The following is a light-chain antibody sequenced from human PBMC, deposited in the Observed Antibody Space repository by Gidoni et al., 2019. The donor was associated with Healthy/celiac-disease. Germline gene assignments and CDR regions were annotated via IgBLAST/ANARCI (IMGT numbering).Light chain of an antibody. CDR3: YSTDSSGNHRV. V-gene: IGLV3-10*01. J-gene: IGLJ2*01. CDR2: EDS. Sequence: SYELAQLPSVSVSPGQTARITCSGNALPKKYAYCYQQKSGQAPVLVIYEDSKRPSAIPERFSGSSSGTMATLTISGAQVEDEADYYCYSTDSSGNHRVFGGGTKLTVL. CDR1: ALPKKY.